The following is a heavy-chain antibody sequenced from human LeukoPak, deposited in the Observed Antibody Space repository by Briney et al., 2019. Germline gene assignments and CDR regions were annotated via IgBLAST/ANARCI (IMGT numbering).Heavy chain of an antibody. V-gene: IGHV4-4*07. CDR2: IYTSGST. CDR3: AREGGANRPLDY. J-gene: IGHJ4*02. CDR1: RGSTSSFF. D-gene: IGHD4/OR15-4a*01. Sequence: SETLSLTCIVSRGSTSSFFWSWIREPAGKGREWIWRIYTSGSTNYNPSLKSRVTMSVDTSKNQFSLKLSCVTAADTAVYYCAREGGANRPLDYWGQGTLVTVSS.